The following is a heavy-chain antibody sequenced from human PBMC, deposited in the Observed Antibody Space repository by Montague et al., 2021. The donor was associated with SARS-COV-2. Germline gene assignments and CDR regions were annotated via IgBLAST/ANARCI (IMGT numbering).Heavy chain of an antibody. CDR1: GGSISSSGYY. CDR2: IYYSGST. V-gene: IGHV4-39*01. Sequence: SETLSLTCTVSGGSISSSGYYWGWLRQPPGEGLEWIGSIYYSGSTYYNPSLKSRVTISVDTSKNQFSLKLSSVTAADTAVYYCARKARRRITIVGVVNASYYFDDWGQGTPVTVSS. D-gene: IGHD3-3*01. J-gene: IGHJ4*02. CDR3: ARKARRRITIVGVVNASYYFDD.